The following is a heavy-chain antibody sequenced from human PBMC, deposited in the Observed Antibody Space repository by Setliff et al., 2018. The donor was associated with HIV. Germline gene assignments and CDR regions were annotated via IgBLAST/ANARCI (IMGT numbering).Heavy chain of an antibody. CDR1: SDSIRFYY. J-gene: IGHJ4*02. Sequence: SETLSLTCTVSSDSIRFYYWTWIRQPPGKGLEWIGNIYYTGSTNYNPSLKSRITISIDASKSQFSLKLTSVAAADTAVYYCARDSGGYNYGFAVGSFDYWGQGALVTVSS. V-gene: IGHV4-59*01. D-gene: IGHD5-18*01. CDR3: ARDSGGYNYGFAVGSFDY. CDR2: IYYTGST.